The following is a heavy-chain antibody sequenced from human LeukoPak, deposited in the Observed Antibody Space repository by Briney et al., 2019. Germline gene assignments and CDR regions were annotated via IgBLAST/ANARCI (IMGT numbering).Heavy chain of an antibody. D-gene: IGHD2-2*01. Sequence: PSETLSLTCTVSGGSISSYYWSWIRQPPGKGLEWIGYIYYSGSTNYNPSLKSRVTISVDTSKNQFSLKLSSVTAADTAVYYCARDLGYCSSTSCAMAFDIWGQGTMVTVSS. V-gene: IGHV4-59*01. CDR3: ARDLGYCSSTSCAMAFDI. CDR2: IYYSGST. CDR1: GGSISSYY. J-gene: IGHJ3*02.